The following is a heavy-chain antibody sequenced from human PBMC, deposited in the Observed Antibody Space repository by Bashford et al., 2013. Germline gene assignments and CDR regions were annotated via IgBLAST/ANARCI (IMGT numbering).Heavy chain of an antibody. Sequence: ASVKVSCKASGYTFTSYYIHWVRQAPGQGLEWMGIINPDGGTTTYAQKFQGRVTMTRDTSTSTVYMELSSLRSEDTAMYYCATLLADYGFDYWGQGTLVTVSS. CDR2: INPDGGTT. D-gene: IGHD4/OR15-4a*01. V-gene: IGHV1-46*01. CDR3: ATLLADYGFDY. CDR1: GYTFTSYY. J-gene: IGHJ4*02.